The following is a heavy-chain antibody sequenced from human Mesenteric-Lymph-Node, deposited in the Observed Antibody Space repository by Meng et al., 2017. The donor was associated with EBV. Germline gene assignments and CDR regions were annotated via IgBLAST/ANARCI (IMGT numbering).Heavy chain of an antibody. D-gene: IGHD7-27*01. CDR1: GGTFTNTA. Sequence: QVQLVRSGAEVKKPGSSVKVSCKASGGTFTNTALSWVRQAPGQGLEWMGGIIPIFGPANYAQKFQGRVTTTRDTSTSTVYMELSSLRSEDTAVYYCARDPSFYFDYWGQGTLVTVSS. J-gene: IGHJ4*02. CDR3: ARDPSFYFDY. V-gene: IGHV1-69*06. CDR2: IIPIFGPA.